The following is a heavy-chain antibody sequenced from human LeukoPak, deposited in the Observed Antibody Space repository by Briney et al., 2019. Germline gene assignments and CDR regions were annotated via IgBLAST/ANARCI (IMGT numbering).Heavy chain of an antibody. D-gene: IGHD3-10*01. Sequence: SETLSLTCAVYGGSFSGYYWSWIRQPPGKGLECIGEINHSGSTNYNSSLKSRATISVDTSKNQFSLKLTSVTAADTAVYYCARVGSRKWPSRAIRCWGQGTLVTVSS. J-gene: IGHJ4*02. V-gene: IGHV4-34*01. CDR2: INHSGST. CDR3: ARVGSRKWPSRAIRC. CDR1: GGSFSGYY.